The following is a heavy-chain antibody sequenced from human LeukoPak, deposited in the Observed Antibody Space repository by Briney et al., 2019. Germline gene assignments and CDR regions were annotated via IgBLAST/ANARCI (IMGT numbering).Heavy chain of an antibody. CDR1: GFTFSKAW. V-gene: IGHV3-15*01. CDR3: TTAYYYVSSGDAFDI. CDR2: IKSKTDGGTT. Sequence: GGSLRLSCAASGFTFSKAWMSWVRQAPGKGLEWVGRIKSKTDGGTTDYAAPVKGRFTISRDDSKNTLYLQMNSLKTEDTAVYYCTTAYYYVSSGDAFDIWGQGTMVTVSS. J-gene: IGHJ3*02. D-gene: IGHD3-22*01.